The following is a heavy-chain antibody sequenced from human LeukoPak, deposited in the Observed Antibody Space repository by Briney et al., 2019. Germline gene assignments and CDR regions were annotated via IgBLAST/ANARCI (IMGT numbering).Heavy chain of an antibody. CDR1: GGSISTYY. Sequence: SETLSLTCTVSGGSISTYYWTWIRQPPGKGLEWIGYIQYRGNADYNPSLKSRVTISVDTSNNQCSLRLSSVTAADTAMYYCAGVGSLITFDWGQGTLVTVSS. V-gene: IGHV4-59*01. CDR3: AGVGSLITFD. CDR2: IQYRGNA. D-gene: IGHD3-16*01. J-gene: IGHJ4*02.